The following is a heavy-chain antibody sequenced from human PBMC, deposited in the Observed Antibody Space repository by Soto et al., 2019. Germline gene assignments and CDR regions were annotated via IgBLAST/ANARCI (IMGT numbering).Heavy chain of an antibody. CDR3: VKDGSSGWPYYYGMDV. D-gene: IGHD6-19*01. Sequence: QVQLVESGGGVVQPGRSLRLSCAASGFTFSSYGMHWVRQAPGKGLEWVAVISYDGSNKYYADSLKGRFTVSRDNSKNTLYLQMSSLRAEDTGVYYCVKDGSSGWPYYYGMDVWGQGTTVTVSS. CDR1: GFTFSSYG. J-gene: IGHJ6*02. V-gene: IGHV3-30*18. CDR2: ISYDGSNK.